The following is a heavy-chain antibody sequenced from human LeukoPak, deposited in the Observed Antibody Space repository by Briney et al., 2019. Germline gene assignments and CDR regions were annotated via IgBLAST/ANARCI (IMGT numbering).Heavy chain of an antibody. CDR1: GFTFSSHG. V-gene: IGHV3-33*06. D-gene: IGHD3-9*01. Sequence: GGSLRLSCAASGFTFSSHGMHWVRQAPGKRLEWVAVIWYDGSNKYCADSVKGRFTISRDNSKNTLYLQMNSLRAEDTAVYYCAKDSAAYYDILTGYSGANDYWGQGTLVTVSS. CDR3: AKDSAAYYDILTGYSGANDY. J-gene: IGHJ4*02. CDR2: IWYDGSNK.